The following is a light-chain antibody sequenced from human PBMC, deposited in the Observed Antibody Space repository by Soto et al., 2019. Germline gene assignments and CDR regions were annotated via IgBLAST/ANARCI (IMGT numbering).Light chain of an antibody. CDR1: SSDIGGYKY. J-gene: IGLJ2*01. CDR3: SSYTICSTLLL. CDR2: EVT. V-gene: IGLV2-14*01. Sequence: QSALTQPASVSGSPGQSITISCTGTSSDIGGYKYVSWYQQHPGKAPKLIIYEVTNRPSGVSDRFSGSKSGNTASLTISGLQAEDEADYYCSSYTICSTLLLFGGGTKLTVL.